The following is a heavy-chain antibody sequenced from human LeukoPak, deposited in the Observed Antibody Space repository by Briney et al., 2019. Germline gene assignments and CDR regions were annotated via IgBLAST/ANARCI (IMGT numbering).Heavy chain of an antibody. CDR2: IIPIFGTA. D-gene: IGHD4-17*01. CDR1: GGTFSSYA. J-gene: IGHJ3*02. CDR3: ARETVTRDAFDI. V-gene: IGHV1-69*13. Sequence: SVKVSCKASGGTFSSYAISWVRQAPGQGLEWMGGIIPIFGTADYAQKFQGRVTITADESTSTAYMELSSLRSEDTAVYYCARETVTRDAFDIWGQGTMVTVSS.